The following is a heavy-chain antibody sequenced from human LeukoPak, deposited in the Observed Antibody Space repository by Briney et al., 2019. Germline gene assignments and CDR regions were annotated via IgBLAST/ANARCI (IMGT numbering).Heavy chain of an antibody. J-gene: IGHJ4*02. CDR1: GGSISSYY. Sequence: RTSETLSLTCTVSGGSISSYYWSWIRQPPGKGLEWIGYIYYSGSTNYNPSLKSRVTISVDTSKNQFSLKLSSVTAADTAVYYCARGSYPSLHFDYWGQGTLVTVSS. CDR2: IYYSGST. CDR3: ARGSYPSLHFDY. D-gene: IGHD1-26*01. V-gene: IGHV4-59*01.